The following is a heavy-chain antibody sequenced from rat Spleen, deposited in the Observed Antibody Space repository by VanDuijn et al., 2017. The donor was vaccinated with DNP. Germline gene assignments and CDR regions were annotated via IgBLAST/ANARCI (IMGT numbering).Heavy chain of an antibody. V-gene: IGHV5-20*01. J-gene: IGHJ1*01. CDR2: IRYDGGST. CDR3: TTSDWYFDF. CDR1: GFTFSNYG. Sequence: EVQLVESGGGLVQPGRSMKLSCAASGFTFSNYGMAWVRQATKKGLEWVAYIRYDGGSTYYRDSVKGRFTISRNNAKSTLYLQMDSLRSEDTATYYCTTSDWYFDFWGPGTMVTVSS.